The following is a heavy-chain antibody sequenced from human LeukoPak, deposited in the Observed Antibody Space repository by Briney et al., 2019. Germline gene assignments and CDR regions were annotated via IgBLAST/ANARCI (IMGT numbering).Heavy chain of an antibody. CDR2: IYYSGIT. Sequence: SETLSLTCTVSGGSISNSYWSWIRQPPGKGLEWIGYIYYSGITNYNPPLKSRVTISVDTPKNQFSLKLSSVTAADTAVYYCARLRDLYNIFDYWGQGTLVTVSS. CDR3: ARLRDLYNIFDY. J-gene: IGHJ4*02. V-gene: IGHV4-59*12. CDR1: GGSISNSY. D-gene: IGHD1-1*01.